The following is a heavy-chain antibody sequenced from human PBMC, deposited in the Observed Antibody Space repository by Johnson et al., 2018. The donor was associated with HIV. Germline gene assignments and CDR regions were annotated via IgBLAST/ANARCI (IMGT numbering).Heavy chain of an antibody. CDR2: ISGSGGST. D-gene: IGHD3-16*01. CDR1: GFTVSSNY. CDR3: AKDGGRWSYSFDV. J-gene: IGHJ3*01. Sequence: VQLVESGGGLIQPGGSLRLSCAASGFTVSSNYMSWVRQAPGKGLEWVSAISGSGGSTYYAESVKGRFTISRDNSKNTLYLQMNSLRGEDTAMYYCAKDGGRWSYSFDVWGQGTMVSVSS. V-gene: IGHV3-23*04.